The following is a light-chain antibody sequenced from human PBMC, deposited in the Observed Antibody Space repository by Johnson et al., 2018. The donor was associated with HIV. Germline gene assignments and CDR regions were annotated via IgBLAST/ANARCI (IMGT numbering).Light chain of an antibody. V-gene: IGLV1-51*02. CDR3: ATWDSSLTTGGV. CDR2: ETN. CDR1: SSTIGNNY. Sequence: QSVLTQSPSVSAAPGQKVTISCSGSSSTIGNNYVSWYQQFPGTAPKLLIYETNKRPSGIPDRFSGSKSCTSATLGITGLQTGDEADYYCATWDSSLTTGGVFGAGTKVTVL. J-gene: IGLJ1*01.